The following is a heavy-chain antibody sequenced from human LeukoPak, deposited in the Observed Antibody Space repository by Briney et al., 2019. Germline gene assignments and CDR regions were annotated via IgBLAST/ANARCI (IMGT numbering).Heavy chain of an antibody. J-gene: IGHJ5*02. CDR3: AKDSSSWSGGWFDP. V-gene: IGHV3-23*01. Sequence: GGSLRLSCAPSGFTVSSNYMNWVRQAPGKGLEWVSAISGSGGSTYYADSVKGRFTISRDNSKNTLYLQMNSLRAEDTAVYYCAKDSSSWSGGWFDPWGQGTLVTVSS. D-gene: IGHD6-13*01. CDR1: GFTVSSNY. CDR2: ISGSGGST.